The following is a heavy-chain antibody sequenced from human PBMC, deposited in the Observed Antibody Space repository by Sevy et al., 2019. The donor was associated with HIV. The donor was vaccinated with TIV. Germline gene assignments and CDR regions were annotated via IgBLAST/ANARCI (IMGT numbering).Heavy chain of an antibody. V-gene: IGHV3-15*01. D-gene: IGHD3-22*01. CDR3: ATDPIIVLMVTDGMDV. J-gene: IGHJ6*02. CDR1: GFTFTYAW. Sequence: GGSLRLSCAASGFTFTYAWMSWVRQAPGKGLEWVGRIKSKADGGTTDYGAPVKGRFTISRDDSKNTLFLQMNSLKGEDTAVYYCATDPIIVLMVTDGMDVWGQGTTATVSS. CDR2: IKSKADGGTT.